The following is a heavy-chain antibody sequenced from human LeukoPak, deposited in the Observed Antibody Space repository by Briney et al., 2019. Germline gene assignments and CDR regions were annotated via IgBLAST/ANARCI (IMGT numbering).Heavy chain of an antibody. V-gene: IGHV1-69*05. J-gene: IGHJ4*02. D-gene: IGHD6-13*01. CDR2: IIPIFGTA. Sequence: VASVKVSCKASGGTFSSYAISWVRQAPGQGLEWMGGIIPIFGTANYAQKFQGRVTITTDESTSTAYMELSSLRSEDTAVYYCAREFSSYSSSWYGGYYFDYWGQGTLVTVSS. CDR3: AREFSSYSSSWYGGYYFDY. CDR1: GGTFSSYA.